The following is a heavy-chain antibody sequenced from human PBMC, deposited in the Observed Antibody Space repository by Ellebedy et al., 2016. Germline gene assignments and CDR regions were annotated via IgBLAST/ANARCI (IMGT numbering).Heavy chain of an antibody. CDR1: GFTFSSYG. CDR3: AKSTYVIYYYGMDV. CDR2: IWYDGSNK. D-gene: IGHD3-16*01. J-gene: IGHJ6*02. Sequence: GGSLRLSXAASGFTFSSYGMHWVRQAPGKGLEWVAVIWYDGSNKYYADSVKGRFTISRDNSKNTLYLQMNSLRAEDTAVYYCAKSTYVIYYYGMDVWGQGTTVTVSS. V-gene: IGHV3-33*06.